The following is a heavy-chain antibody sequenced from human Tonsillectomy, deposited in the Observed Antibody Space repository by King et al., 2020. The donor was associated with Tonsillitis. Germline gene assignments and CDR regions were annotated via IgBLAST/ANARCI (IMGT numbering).Heavy chain of an antibody. CDR1: GFTFSSYA. J-gene: IGHJ4*02. CDR2: IWYDGSRV. CDR3: ASELVGPTDFDY. Sequence: VQLVESGGTMVQPGRSLRLSCAASGFTFSSYAMHWVRQAPGKGLEWVAVIWYDGSRVFYADSVKGRFTISRDNSKNTLYLQMDSLRVEDTGVYYCASELVGPTDFDYWGQGTLVTVSS. V-gene: IGHV3-33*01. D-gene: IGHD1-26*01.